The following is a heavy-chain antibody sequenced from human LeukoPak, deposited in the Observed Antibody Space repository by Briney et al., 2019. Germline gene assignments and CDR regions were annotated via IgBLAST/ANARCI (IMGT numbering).Heavy chain of an antibody. J-gene: IGHJ4*02. CDR3: AKKGATTGDFDY. CDR2: ISGSGGDT. Sequence: GGSLRLSCAASGFTFSSYAMSWVRQAPGKGLERVSAISGSGGDTYYADSVKGRFTISRDNSKNTLYLQMNSLRAEDTAVYYCAKKGATTGDFDYWGQGTLVTVSS. V-gene: IGHV3-23*01. D-gene: IGHD1-26*01. CDR1: GFTFSSYA.